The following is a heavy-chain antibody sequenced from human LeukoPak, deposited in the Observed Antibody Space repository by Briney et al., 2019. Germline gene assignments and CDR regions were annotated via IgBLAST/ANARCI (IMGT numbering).Heavy chain of an antibody. CDR3: ARGGFTMVRGESLDS. CDR2: IDYSGHT. CDR1: GGSISSYY. J-gene: IGHJ4*02. D-gene: IGHD3-10*01. Sequence: SETLSLTCTVSGGSISSYYWGWIRQPPGKGLEWIGSIDYSGHTYYNPSLKSRVTISVDTSKNQFSLKLNSVTAADTAVYYCARGGFTMVRGESLDSWGQGTLVTVSS. V-gene: IGHV4-39*07.